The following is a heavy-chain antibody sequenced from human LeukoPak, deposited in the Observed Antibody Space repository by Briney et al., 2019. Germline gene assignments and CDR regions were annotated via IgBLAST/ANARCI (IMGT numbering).Heavy chain of an antibody. CDR1: GFTFSSYG. D-gene: IGHD5-24*01. J-gene: IGHJ4*02. V-gene: IGHV3-33*01. Sequence: PGRSLRLSCAASGFTFSSYGMDWVRQAPGKGLEGVAVIWYDGSNKYYAASVKGRFTISRDNSKNTLYLQMNSLRAEDTAVYYCARCMATIGPIDYWGQGTLVTVSS. CDR3: ARCMATIGPIDY. CDR2: IWYDGSNK.